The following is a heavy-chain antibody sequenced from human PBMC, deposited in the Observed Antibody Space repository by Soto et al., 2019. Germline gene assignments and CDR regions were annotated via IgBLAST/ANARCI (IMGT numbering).Heavy chain of an antibody. V-gene: IGHV4-61*08. CDR3: ARLGGSYAVPHFDY. D-gene: IGHD1-26*01. CDR2: IYYSGTTT. CDR1: GGSISSGGYY. J-gene: IGHJ4*02. Sequence: SETLSLTCTVSGGSISSGGYYWSWIRQHPGKGLEWMGYIYYSGTTTNYNPSLKSRVTLSVDTSKNQFSLKLSSVTAADTAVYYCARLGGSYAVPHFDYWGQGTLVTVSS.